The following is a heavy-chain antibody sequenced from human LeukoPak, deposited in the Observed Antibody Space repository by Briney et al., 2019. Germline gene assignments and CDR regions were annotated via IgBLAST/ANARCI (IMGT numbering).Heavy chain of an antibody. CDR3: ARWSYSSIWSGDY. Sequence: LTCAVYGGSFSGYYWSWIRQPPGKGLEWVSYTCRSGTTMYYADSVKGRFTISRDNAKNSLFLQLNSLRAEDTAVYYCARWSYSSIWSGDYWGQGTLVTVSS. CDR2: TCRSGTTM. D-gene: IGHD6-13*01. J-gene: IGHJ4*02. V-gene: IGHV3-11*04. CDR1: GGSFSGYY.